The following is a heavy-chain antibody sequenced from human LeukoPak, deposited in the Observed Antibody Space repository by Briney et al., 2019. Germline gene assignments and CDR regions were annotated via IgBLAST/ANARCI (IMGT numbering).Heavy chain of an antibody. J-gene: IGHJ3*02. D-gene: IGHD1-14*01. CDR3: ATAYQPRMSPRNKIRDDAFDI. V-gene: IGHV1-69*13. CDR1: GGTFSSYA. CDR2: IIPIFGTA. Sequence: SVKVSCKDSGGTFSSYAISWVRPAPGQRLEWMGGIIPIFGTANYAQKLQGRVTVTADESTSTAYMELSSLRSEDTAVYYCATAYQPRMSPRNKIRDDAFDIWGQGTMVTVSS.